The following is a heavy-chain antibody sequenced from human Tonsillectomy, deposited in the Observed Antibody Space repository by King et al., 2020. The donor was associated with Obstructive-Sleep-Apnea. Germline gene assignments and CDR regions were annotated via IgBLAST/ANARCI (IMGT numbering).Heavy chain of an antibody. CDR2: INPKTGAT. CDR3: TKDGSSGWPRSDY. J-gene: IGHJ4*02. D-gene: IGHD6-19*01. CDR1: GYTFTDYY. Sequence: VQLVESGAEVKKPGASVRVSCKASGYTFTDYYLHWVRQAPGQGLQWMGWINPKTGATTYEQTYEGRVTMTRDTSINTAYMELSSLRLDDTAFYYCTKDGSSGWPRSDYWGQGTLVTVSS. V-gene: IGHV1-2*02.